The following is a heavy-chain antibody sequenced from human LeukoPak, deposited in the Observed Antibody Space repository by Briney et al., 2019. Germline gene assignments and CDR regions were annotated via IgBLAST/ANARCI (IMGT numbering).Heavy chain of an antibody. Sequence: SGTLSLTCDVNGGSLSGSYWSWIRQSPEKGLEWIGEINQSGNSNYNPSLKSRVTILVDTSKNQFSLKLSSVTAADTAVYYCARLGEGVATIGNWYFDLWGRGTLVTVSS. V-gene: IGHV4-34*01. J-gene: IGHJ2*01. CDR3: ARLGEGVATIGNWYFDL. CDR1: GGSLSGSY. CDR2: INQSGNS. D-gene: IGHD5-12*01.